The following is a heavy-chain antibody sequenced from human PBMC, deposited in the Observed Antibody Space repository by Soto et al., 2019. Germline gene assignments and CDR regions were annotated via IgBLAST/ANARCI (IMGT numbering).Heavy chain of an antibody. CDR3: TGEVASGY. Sequence: QVQLVESGGGVVQPGRSLRLSCAVSGFTVSTYGMHWVRQAPGKGPEWVAVISRDGGTKFYADSVKGRFTISRDNSRNTVFLEMNSRTGDDMAVYYCTGEVASGYWGQGTLVTVSS. D-gene: IGHD2-8*02. J-gene: IGHJ4*02. CDR2: ISRDGGTK. CDR1: GFTVSTYG. V-gene: IGHV3-30*03.